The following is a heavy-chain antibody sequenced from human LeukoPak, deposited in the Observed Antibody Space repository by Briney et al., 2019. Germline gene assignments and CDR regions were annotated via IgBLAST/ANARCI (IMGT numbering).Heavy chain of an antibody. D-gene: IGHD3-10*01. V-gene: IGHV1-8*01. CDR2: MNPNSGNT. Sequence: ASVKVSCKASGYTFTSYDINWVRQATGQGLEWMGWMNPNSGNTGYAQKFQGRVTMTRSTSISTAYMELSSLRSEDTAVYYCARDLGVRGVTPFDYWGQGTLVTVSS. CDR1: GYTFTSYD. J-gene: IGHJ4*02. CDR3: ARDLGVRGVTPFDY.